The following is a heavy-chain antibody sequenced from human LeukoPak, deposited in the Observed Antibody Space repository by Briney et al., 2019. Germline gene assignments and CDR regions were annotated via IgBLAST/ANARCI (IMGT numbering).Heavy chain of an antibody. D-gene: IGHD5-18*01. Sequence: AGGSLRLSCAASGFTHSNYWMHWVRQVPGKGLVWVSCIKSDGRSTSYADSVKGRFTISRDNAKNTLYLQMNSLRAEDTAVYYCAKEAENQYRLAERGDYWGQGTLVTVSS. CDR3: AKEAENQYRLAERGDY. V-gene: IGHV3-74*01. CDR2: IKSDGRST. CDR1: GFTHSNYW. J-gene: IGHJ4*02.